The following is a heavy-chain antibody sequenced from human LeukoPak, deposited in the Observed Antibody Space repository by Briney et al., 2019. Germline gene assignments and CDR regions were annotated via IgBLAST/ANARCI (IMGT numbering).Heavy chain of an antibody. CDR2: IKQDGSEK. CDR1: GFTFSSYW. Sequence: GGSLRLSCAASGFTFSSYWMSWVRQAPGKGLEWVANIKQDGSEKYYVDSVKGRFTISRDNAKNLLYLQMNSLRAEDTAVYYCGRGRGSGAGGGYAFDIWGQGTMVTVSS. D-gene: IGHD3-16*01. CDR3: GRGRGSGAGGGYAFDI. J-gene: IGHJ3*02. V-gene: IGHV3-7*03.